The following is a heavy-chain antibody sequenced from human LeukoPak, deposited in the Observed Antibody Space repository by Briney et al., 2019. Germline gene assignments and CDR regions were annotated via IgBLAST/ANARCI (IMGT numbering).Heavy chain of an antibody. J-gene: IGHJ4*02. CDR1: GGTFSSYA. CDR2: TIPILGIA. Sequence: ASVKVSCKASGGTFSSYAISWVRQAPGQGLEWMGRTIPILGIANYAQKFQGRVTITADKSTSTAYMELSSLRSEDTAVYYCASTPRSGNFNFDYWGQGTLVTVSS. CDR3: ASTPRSGNFNFDY. D-gene: IGHD3-3*01. V-gene: IGHV1-69*04.